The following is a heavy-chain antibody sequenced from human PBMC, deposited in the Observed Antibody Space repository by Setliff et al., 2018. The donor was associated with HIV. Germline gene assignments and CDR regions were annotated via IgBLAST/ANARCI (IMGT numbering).Heavy chain of an antibody. J-gene: IGHJ4*02. V-gene: IGHV4-59*01. CDR2: MYYGGST. CDR3: ARGNYYASGLGY. D-gene: IGHD3-10*01. Sequence: PSETLSLTCTVSGGSFRVYYWPWVRQPPGKGLEWIGNMYYGGSTNSNPSLKSRVTISIDGSKNQFPLNLRSVTAADTAPYYCARGNYYASGLGYWGQGTLVTVSS. CDR1: GGSFRVYY.